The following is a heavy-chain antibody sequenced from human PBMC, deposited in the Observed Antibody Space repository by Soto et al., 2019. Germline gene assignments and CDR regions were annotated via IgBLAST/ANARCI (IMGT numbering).Heavy chain of an antibody. J-gene: IGHJ4*02. V-gene: IGHV3-23*01. D-gene: IGHD3-9*01. CDR2: ISGSGGST. Sequence: PGGSLRLSCAASGFTFSSYAMSWVHQAPGKGLEWVSAISGSGGSTYYADSVKGRFTISRDNSKNTLYLQMNSLRAEDTAVYYCAKDLTRPPLVLRYFDWLLSALDYWGQGTLVTVSS. CDR1: GFTFSSYA. CDR3: AKDLTRPPLVLRYFDWLLSALDY.